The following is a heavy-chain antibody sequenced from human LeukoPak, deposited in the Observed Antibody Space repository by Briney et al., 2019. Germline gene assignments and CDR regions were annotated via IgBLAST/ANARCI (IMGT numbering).Heavy chain of an antibody. CDR2: IYHSGST. CDR3: ARDRVGVRGLDAFDI. Sequence: SETLSLTCTVSGYSISSGYYWGWIRQPPGKGLEWIGSIYHSGSTYYNPSLKSRVTISVDTSKNQFSLKLSSVTAADTAVYYCARDRVGVRGLDAFDIWGQGTMVTVSS. V-gene: IGHV4-38-2*02. J-gene: IGHJ3*02. CDR1: GYSISSGYY. D-gene: IGHD1-26*01.